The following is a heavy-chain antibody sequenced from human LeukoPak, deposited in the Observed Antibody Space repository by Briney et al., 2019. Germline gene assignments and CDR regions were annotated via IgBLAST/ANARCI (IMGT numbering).Heavy chain of an antibody. CDR1: GFTFSAYG. J-gene: IGHJ4*02. D-gene: IGHD3-10*01. CDR3: AKSRGSGSNMARGVNCEY. CDR2: LSDGGSIT. V-gene: IGHV3-23*01. Sequence: GGSLRLSCAASGFTFSAYGMSWVRQAPGKGLEWVSTLSDGGSITYYADSVKGRFTISRDNSKNTLFLQMNSLRAEDTAVYYCAKSRGSGSNMARGVNCEYWGQGTLVTVSS.